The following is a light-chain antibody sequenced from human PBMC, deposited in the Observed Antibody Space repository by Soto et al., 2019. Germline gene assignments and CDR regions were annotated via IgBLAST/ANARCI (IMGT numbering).Light chain of an antibody. CDR2: RAS. J-gene: IGKJ1*01. Sequence: ETVMTQSPATLSVSPGERATLSCRASQTVSSNLAWYQQRPGQAVRLLIFRASTRATGITARFSGSGSGTEFTLTISSLQSEDSAVYFCQQYNNWPWTCGQGTKVEIK. V-gene: IGKV3D-15*01. CDR1: QTVSSN. CDR3: QQYNNWPWT.